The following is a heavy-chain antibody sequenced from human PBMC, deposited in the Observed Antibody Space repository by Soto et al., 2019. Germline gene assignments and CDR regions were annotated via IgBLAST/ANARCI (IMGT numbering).Heavy chain of an antibody. CDR2: IYHSGST. CDR3: ARDNVGMVRVYAPDA. J-gene: IGHJ5*02. V-gene: IGHV4-4*02. CDR1: GGSISSSNW. Sequence: PSETLSLTCAVSGGSISSSNWWSLVRQPPGKGLEWIGEIYHSGSTNYNPSLKSRVTISVDKSKNQFSLKLSSVTTADTAVYYCARDNVGMVRVYAPDAWGQGTLVTAPQ. D-gene: IGHD3-10*01.